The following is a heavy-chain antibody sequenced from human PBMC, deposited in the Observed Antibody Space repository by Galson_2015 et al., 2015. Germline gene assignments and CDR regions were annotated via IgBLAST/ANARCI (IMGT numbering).Heavy chain of an antibody. Sequence: SLRLSCAASGFTFRNYGMHWLRQAPGKGLEWVAYVRYDGTDNDHADSVKGRFTISRDNSKNMVYLQMNSLSVEDTAVYYCARDIKVSGFEYYDSWGQGTLVTVSS. CDR3: ARDIKVSGFEYYDS. CDR2: VRYDGTDN. J-gene: IGHJ4*02. V-gene: IGHV3-30*02. CDR1: GFTFRNYG. D-gene: IGHD3-3*01.